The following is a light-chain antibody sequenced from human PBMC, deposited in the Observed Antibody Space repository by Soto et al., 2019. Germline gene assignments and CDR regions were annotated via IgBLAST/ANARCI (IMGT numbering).Light chain of an antibody. J-gene: IGKJ1*01. CDR2: GAS. V-gene: IGKV3-20*01. CDR3: QQYGSSGT. CDR1: QSISSTH. Sequence: EIVLTQSPGTLSLSPGERATLSCRASQSISSTHLVWYQQKPGQAPRLLIYGASNRATGIPDRFSGSGSGTDFTLTISRLEPEDFAVYYCQQYGSSGTFGQGTKVDI.